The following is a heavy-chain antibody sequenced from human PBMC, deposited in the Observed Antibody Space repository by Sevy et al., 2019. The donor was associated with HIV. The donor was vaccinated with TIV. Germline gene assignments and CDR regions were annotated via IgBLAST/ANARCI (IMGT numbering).Heavy chain of an antibody. V-gene: IGHV1-2*06. CDR3: ATTMIRGLRSRNVLDV. CDR1: GYSITDYY. CDR2: INPKSGDK. D-gene: IGHD3-10*01. Sequence: ASVKVSCKASGYSITDYYMHWVRQAPGLGLEWMGRINPKSGDKNTAQKFQGRVTMTRETSINTAYLELTRLTFDDTAVYYCATTMIRGLRSRNVLDVWGQGTTVTVSS. J-gene: IGHJ6*02.